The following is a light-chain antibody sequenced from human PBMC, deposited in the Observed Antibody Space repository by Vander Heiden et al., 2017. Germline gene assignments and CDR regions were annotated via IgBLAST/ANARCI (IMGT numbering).Light chain of an antibody. CDR2: GAS. Sequence: EIVMTQSPATLSVSPGERATLSCRASQSVSSNLAWYQQKPSQAPRLLIYGASTRATGIPARFSGSGSGTEFTLTISSLQSEDFAVYYSQQYNNWPPWTFGQGTKVEIK. CDR3: QQYNNWPPWT. V-gene: IGKV3-15*01. CDR1: QSVSSN. J-gene: IGKJ1*01.